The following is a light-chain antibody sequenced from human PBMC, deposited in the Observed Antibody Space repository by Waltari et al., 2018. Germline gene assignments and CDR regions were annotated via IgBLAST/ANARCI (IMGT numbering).Light chain of an antibody. CDR1: QSVSRA. V-gene: IGKV3-20*01. Sequence: EIVLTQSPGTLSLSLGERATVSCRASQSVSRALAWYQQKPGQAPRLLIYGASTRATGIPDRFSGIGSWTDFSLTISRLEPDDFAVYYCQHYLRLPVTFGQGTTVEI. CDR3: QHYLRLPVT. J-gene: IGKJ1*01. CDR2: GAS.